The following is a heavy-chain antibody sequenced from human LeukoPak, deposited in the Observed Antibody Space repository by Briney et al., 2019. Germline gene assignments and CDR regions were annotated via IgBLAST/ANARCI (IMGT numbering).Heavy chain of an antibody. CDR1: GFTFSSYA. Sequence: PGGSLRLSCAASGFTFSSYAMSWVRQAPGKGLEWVSYISSSGSTIYYADSVKGRFTISRDNAKNSLYLQMNSLRAEDTAVYYCARSYIAAAGTFDYWGQGTLVTVSS. CDR2: ISSSGSTI. CDR3: ARSYIAAAGTFDY. J-gene: IGHJ4*02. V-gene: IGHV3-48*04. D-gene: IGHD6-13*01.